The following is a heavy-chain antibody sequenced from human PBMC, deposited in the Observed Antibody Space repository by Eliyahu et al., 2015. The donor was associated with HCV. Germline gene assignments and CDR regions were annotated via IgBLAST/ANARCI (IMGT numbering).Heavy chain of an antibody. V-gene: IGHV3-23*04. CDR2: ISATGGST. D-gene: IGHD5-12*01. Sequence: EVQLVESGGGFVQPGGSLRLSCAASGFXFDXYAMGWVRQAPGKGAAGVSVISATGGSTYYADSVQGRFTISRDNSKNTVYLQMSSLGAEDAAIYYCAKDVQSGYDYFDYWGQGTLVTVSS. CDR1: GFXFDXYA. CDR3: AKDVQSGYDYFDY. J-gene: IGHJ4*02.